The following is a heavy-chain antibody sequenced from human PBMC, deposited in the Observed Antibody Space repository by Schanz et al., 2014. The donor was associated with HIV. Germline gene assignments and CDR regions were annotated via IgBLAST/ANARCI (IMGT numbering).Heavy chain of an antibody. D-gene: IGHD3-3*01. V-gene: IGHV3-74*01. J-gene: IGHJ6*02. Sequence: EVQLLESGGGLVQPGGSLRLSCAASGFSFSYYGMNWVRQAPGKGLVWVSGISSDGTTRIYADYVKGRFTISRDNSKNTLYLQMNSPRAEDTAVYYCARDWRPNYDFWSGSIGVIGMDVWGQGTTVTVSS. CDR1: GFSFSYYG. CDR2: ISSDGTTR. CDR3: ARDWRPNYDFWSGSIGVIGMDV.